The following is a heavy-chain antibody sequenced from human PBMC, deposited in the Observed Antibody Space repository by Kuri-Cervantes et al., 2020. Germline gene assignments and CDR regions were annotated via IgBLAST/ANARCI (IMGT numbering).Heavy chain of an antibody. Sequence: SETLSLTCAVSGGSISSSNWWSWVRQPPGKGLEWIGEIYHSGSTNYNPSLKSRVTISVDKSQNLFSLEVTSVTAADTALYYCARISPVGTAPFFDFWGQGTLVTVSS. CDR3: ARISPVGTAPFFDF. J-gene: IGHJ4*02. V-gene: IGHV4-4*02. CDR1: GGSISSSNW. CDR2: IYHSGST. D-gene: IGHD2-21*02.